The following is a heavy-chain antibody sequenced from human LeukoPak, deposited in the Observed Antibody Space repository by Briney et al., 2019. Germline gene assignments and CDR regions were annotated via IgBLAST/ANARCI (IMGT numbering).Heavy chain of an antibody. V-gene: IGHV4-4*07. CDR3: AREHDSSGYSNAFGI. CDR1: GGSISSYY. Sequence: SETLSLTCTVSGGSISSYYWSWIRQPAGKGLEWIGRIYTSGSTNHNPSLKSRVSMSIDTSKNQFSLKLRSVTAADTAVYYCAREHDSSGYSNAFGIWGQGTMVTVSS. D-gene: IGHD3-22*01. CDR2: IYTSGST. J-gene: IGHJ3*02.